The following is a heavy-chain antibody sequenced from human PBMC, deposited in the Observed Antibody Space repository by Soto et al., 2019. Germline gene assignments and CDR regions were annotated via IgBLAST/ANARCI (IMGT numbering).Heavy chain of an antibody. CDR2: ISGGGDTT. V-gene: IGHV3-23*01. D-gene: IGHD3-10*01. J-gene: IGHJ4*02. CDR1: GFTFNNYA. CDR3: AKGRGGSGSLTPRVDF. Sequence: GGSLRLSCAASGFTFNNYAMTWVRQPPGKGLEWVSAISGGGDTTSYADSVKGRFTVSRDGSKNTLYLQMSSLRAEDTALYYCAKGRGGSGSLTPRVDFWGQGTLVTVSS.